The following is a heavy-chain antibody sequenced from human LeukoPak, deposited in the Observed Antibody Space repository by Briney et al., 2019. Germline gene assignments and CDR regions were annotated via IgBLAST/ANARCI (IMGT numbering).Heavy chain of an antibody. V-gene: IGHV1-45*03. CDR1: GYTFTYRY. CDR3: ASSSSWHQGHFDY. CDR2: ITPFNGNT. D-gene: IGHD6-13*01. Sequence: SVKVSCKASGYTFTYRYLHWVRQAPRQALEWMGWITPFNGNTNYAQKFQDRVTITRDRSMSTAYMELSSLRSEDTAVYYCASSSSWHQGHFDYWGQGTLVTVSS. J-gene: IGHJ4*02.